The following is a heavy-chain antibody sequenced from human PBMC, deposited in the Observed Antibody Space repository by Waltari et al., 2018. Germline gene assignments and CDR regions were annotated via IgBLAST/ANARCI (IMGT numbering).Heavy chain of an antibody. J-gene: IGHJ5*02. D-gene: IGHD1-7*01. CDR3: ARLSNWNYEDWFDP. V-gene: IGHV4-59*08. CDR2: IYYSWRT. CDR1: GGSIISYY. Sequence: QVQLQESGPGLVKPSEPLSLTCTVSGGSIISYYWTWIRQPPGKGMEWIGYIYYSWRTNYNPSLKSRVTISVDTSKNQFSLKLSSVTAADTAVYYCARLSNWNYEDWFDPWGQGTLVTVSS.